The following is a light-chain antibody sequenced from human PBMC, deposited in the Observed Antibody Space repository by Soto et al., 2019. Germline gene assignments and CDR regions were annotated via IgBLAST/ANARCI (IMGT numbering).Light chain of an antibody. Sequence: EIVMTQSPATLSVSPGERATLSCRASQNVNHNFAWYQQKPGQPPRLLLYGASTRATGIPARFSGSGSGTGTDFPLTISSLQSEDFAVYYYQQYNNWPRTFGQGTKVELK. J-gene: IGKJ1*01. V-gene: IGKV3-15*01. CDR2: GAS. CDR1: QNVNHN. CDR3: QQYNNWPRT.